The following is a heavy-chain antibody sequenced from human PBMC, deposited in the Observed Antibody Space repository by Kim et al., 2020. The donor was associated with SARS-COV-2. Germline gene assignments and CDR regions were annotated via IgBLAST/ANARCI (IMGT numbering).Heavy chain of an antibody. CDR2: ISSSSSYI. V-gene: IGHV3-21*01. CDR1: GFTFSSYS. CDR3: ARDRRAYCGGDCHTPSRAFDI. D-gene: IGHD2-21*01. Sequence: GGSLRLSCAASGFTFSSYSMNWVRQAPGKGLEWVSSISSSSSYIYYADSVKGRFTISRDNAKNSLYLQMNSLRAEDTAVYYCARDRRAYCGGDCHTPSRAFDIWGQGTMVTVSS. J-gene: IGHJ3*02.